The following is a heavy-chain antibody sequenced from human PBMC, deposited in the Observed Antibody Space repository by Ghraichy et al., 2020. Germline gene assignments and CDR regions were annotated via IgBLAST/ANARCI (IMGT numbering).Heavy chain of an antibody. CDR1: GGSFSGYY. CDR3: ARSPPDIVVVPAAIRGYWFDP. V-gene: IGHV4-34*01. CDR2: INHSGST. J-gene: IGHJ5*02. D-gene: IGHD2-2*01. Sequence: ESLNISCAVYGGSFSGYYWSWIRQPPGKGLEWIGEINHSGSTNYNPSLKSRVTISVDTSKNQFSLKLSSVTAADTAVYYCARSPPDIVVVPAAIRGYWFDPWGQGTLVTVSS.